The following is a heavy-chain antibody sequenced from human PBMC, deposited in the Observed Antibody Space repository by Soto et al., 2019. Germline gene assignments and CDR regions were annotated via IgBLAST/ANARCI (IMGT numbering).Heavy chain of an antibody. J-gene: IGHJ4*02. CDR1: GYTFTSYA. CDR3: ARDLQADY. V-gene: IGHV1-3*01. Sequence: QVQLVQSGAEVKKPGASVKVSCKASGYTFTSYAMHWVRQAPGQRLEWMRWINAGNGDTKYSQKFQGRVTLTRDTSASTAYMELSSLRSEDTAAYYCARDLQADYWGQGTLVTVSS. CDR2: INAGNGDT.